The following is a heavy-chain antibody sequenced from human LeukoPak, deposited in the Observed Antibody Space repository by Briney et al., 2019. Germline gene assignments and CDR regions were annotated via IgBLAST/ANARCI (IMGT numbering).Heavy chain of an antibody. CDR2: INHSGST. V-gene: IGHV4-34*01. J-gene: IGHJ4*02. CDR3: ARLRMVRGVLDRVDY. D-gene: IGHD3-10*01. Sequence: SETLSLTCAVYGGSFRGYYWSWIRQPPGKGLEWIGEINHSGSTNYNPSLKSRVTISVDTSKNQFSLKLSSVTAADTAVYYCARLRMVRGVLDRVDYWGQETLLTVSS. CDR1: GGSFRGYY.